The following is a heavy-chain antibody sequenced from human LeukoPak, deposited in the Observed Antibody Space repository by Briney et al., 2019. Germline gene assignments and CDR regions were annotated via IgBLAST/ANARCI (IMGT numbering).Heavy chain of an antibody. J-gene: IGHJ5*02. CDR1: GGSISSYY. V-gene: IGHV4-59*01. D-gene: IGHD2-2*02. CDR2: IYYSGST. CDR3: ARRVVVPAAINWFDP. Sequence: SETLSLTCTVSGGSISSYYWSWIRQPPGKGLEWIGYIYYSGSTNYNPSLKSRVTISVDTSKNQFSLKLSSVTAADTAVYYCARRVVVPAAINWFDPWGQGTLVTVSS.